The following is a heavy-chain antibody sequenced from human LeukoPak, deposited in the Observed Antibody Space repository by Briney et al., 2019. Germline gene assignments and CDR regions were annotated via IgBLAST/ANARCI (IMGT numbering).Heavy chain of an antibody. CDR2: IYTSGST. CDR3: ARSAVIHYYYGSGGYYDYYYMDV. J-gene: IGHJ6*03. V-gene: IGHV4-4*07. D-gene: IGHD3-10*01. CDR1: GGSISSYY. Sequence: SETLSLTCAVSGGSISSYYWSWLRQPAGKGLEWIGRIYTSGSTNYNPSLKSRVTMSVDTSKNQFSLKLSSVTAADTAVYYCARSAVIHYYYGSGGYYDYYYMDVWGKGTTVTVSS.